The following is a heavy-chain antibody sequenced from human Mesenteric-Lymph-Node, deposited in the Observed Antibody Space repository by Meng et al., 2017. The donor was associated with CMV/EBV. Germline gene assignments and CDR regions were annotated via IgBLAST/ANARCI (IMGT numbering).Heavy chain of an antibody. CDR3: ARGGYFIDY. V-gene: IGHV3-21*01. J-gene: IGHJ4*02. CDR1: GFTFSSYA. Sequence: GESLKISCAASGFTFSSYAMSWVRQAPGKGLEWVSAISSSSSYIYYADSVKGRFTISRDNAKNSLYLQMNSLRAEDTAVYYCARGGYFIDYWGQGTLVTVSS. D-gene: IGHD3-22*01. CDR2: ISSSSSYI.